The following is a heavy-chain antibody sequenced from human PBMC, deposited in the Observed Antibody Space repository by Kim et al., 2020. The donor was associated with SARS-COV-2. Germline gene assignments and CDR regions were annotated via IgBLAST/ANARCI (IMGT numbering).Heavy chain of an antibody. D-gene: IGHD3-3*01. CDR3: ARGPDAYKYYDFWSLSLKPNWFDP. CDR2: MNPNSGNT. CDR1: GYTFTSYD. Sequence: ASVKVSCKASGYTFTSYDINWVRQATGQGLEWMGWMNPNSGNTGYAQKFQGRVTMTRNTSISTAYMELSSLRSEDTAVYYCARGPDAYKYYDFWSLSLKPNWFDPWGQGTLVTVSS. J-gene: IGHJ5*02. V-gene: IGHV1-8*01.